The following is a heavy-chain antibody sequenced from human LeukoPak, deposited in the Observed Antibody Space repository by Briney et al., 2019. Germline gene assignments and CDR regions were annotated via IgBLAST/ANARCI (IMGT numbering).Heavy chain of an antibody. CDR3: ARDYYYESSGSVY. D-gene: IGHD3-22*01. V-gene: IGHV3-7*05. J-gene: IGHJ4*02. Sequence: SGGSLRRSCAASGFTFSSYWMSWVRQAPGKGLEWVANIKQDGSEKYYVDSVKGRFTISRDNAKNSLYLQMNSLRAEDTAVYYCARDYYYESSGSVYWGQGTQVTVSS. CDR1: GFTFSSYW. CDR2: IKQDGSEK.